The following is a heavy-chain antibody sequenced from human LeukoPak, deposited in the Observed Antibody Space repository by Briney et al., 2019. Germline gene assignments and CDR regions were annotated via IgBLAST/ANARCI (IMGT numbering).Heavy chain of an antibody. V-gene: IGHV3-30*14. CDR2: ISYDGSNK. D-gene: IGHD6-19*01. CDR1: GFTFSSYA. CDR3: ASQGGGIAVPKHAFDI. Sequence: GGSLRLSCAASGFTFSSYAMHWVRQAPCKGLEWVAVISYDGSNKYYADSVKGRFTISRDNSKNTLYLQMNSLRAEDTAVYYCASQGGGIAVPKHAFDIWGQGTMVTVSS. J-gene: IGHJ3*02.